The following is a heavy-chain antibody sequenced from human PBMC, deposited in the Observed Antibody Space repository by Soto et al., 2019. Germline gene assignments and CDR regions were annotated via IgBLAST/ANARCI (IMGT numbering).Heavy chain of an antibody. D-gene: IGHD2-8*01. Sequence: PGGSLRLSCAASGFTFSDHYMSWLRQAPGKGLEWVSYISSSGSTIYYADSVKGRFTISRDNAKNSLYLQMNSLRAEDTAVYYYASPYAISFHYWGQGALVTVSS. CDR1: GFTFSDHY. CDR2: ISSSGSTI. J-gene: IGHJ4*02. V-gene: IGHV3-11*01. CDR3: ASPYAISFHY.